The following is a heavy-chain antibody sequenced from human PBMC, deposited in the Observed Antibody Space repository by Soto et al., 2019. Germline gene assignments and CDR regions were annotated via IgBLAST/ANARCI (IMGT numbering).Heavy chain of an antibody. CDR1: GFTFSSSA. D-gene: IGHD3-10*01. J-gene: IGHJ4*02. CDR3: AKDRHYPRDYFHY. Sequence: GALRLACSASGFTFSSSAISWVRQAPGKGLEWVSAVSANGQGIYYADSVRGRFTISRDNSKNTVFLHMDSLSAEDTAVYYCAKDRHYPRDYFHYWGQGTLVTVSS. CDR2: VSANGQGI. V-gene: IGHV3-23*01.